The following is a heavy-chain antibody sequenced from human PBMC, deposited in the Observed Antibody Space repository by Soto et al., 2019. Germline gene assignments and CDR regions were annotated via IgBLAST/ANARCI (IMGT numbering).Heavy chain of an antibody. Sequence: SETLSLTCAVSGGSISSGGYSWSWIRHPPGKGLEWIGYIYHSGSTYYNPSLKSRVTISVDRSKNQFSLKLSSVTAADTAVYYCARGEVYYYYGMDVWGQGTTVTVSS. CDR3: ARGEVYYYYGMDV. CDR2: IYHSGST. V-gene: IGHV4-30-2*01. J-gene: IGHJ6*02. CDR1: GGSISSGGYS.